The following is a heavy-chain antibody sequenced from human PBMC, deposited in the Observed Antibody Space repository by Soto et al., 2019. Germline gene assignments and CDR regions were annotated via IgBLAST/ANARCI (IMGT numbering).Heavy chain of an antibody. Sequence: QLQLQESGPGLVKPSETLSLTCTVSGGSISSSSYYWGWIRQPPGKGLEWIGSIYYSGSTYYNPSLESRVTISVDTSKNQFSLKLSSVTAADTAVYYCAGPARDGYNPGGYYYGMDVWGQGTTVTVSS. J-gene: IGHJ6*02. CDR1: GGSISSSSYY. CDR2: IYYSGST. CDR3: AGPARDGYNPGGYYYGMDV. D-gene: IGHD5-12*01. V-gene: IGHV4-39*07.